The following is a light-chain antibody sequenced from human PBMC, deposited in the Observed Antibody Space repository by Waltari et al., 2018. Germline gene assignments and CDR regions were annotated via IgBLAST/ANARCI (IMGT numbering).Light chain of an antibody. J-gene: IGLJ1*01. V-gene: IGLV2-14*03. Sequence: QSVLTQPAAVSGPPGQSITIPSTGGGTDVGGYYFFPWYQQHPGEAPELLIYDAHRRPSGASTRFAGSKSGNTASLTIAGHQPEDEADYYCSSYTVGNTLYVFGTGTTVTVL. CDR1: GTDVGGYYF. CDR3: SSYTVGNTLYV. CDR2: DAH.